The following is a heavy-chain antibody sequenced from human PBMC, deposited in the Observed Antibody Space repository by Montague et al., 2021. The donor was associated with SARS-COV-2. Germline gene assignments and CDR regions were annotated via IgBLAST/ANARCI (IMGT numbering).Heavy chain of an antibody. J-gene: IGHJ6*04. CDR2: IGTAGDT. CDR3: ARGNSLLIQIGRWRGYNLDV. Sequence: SLRLSCTASAFTFSSYDMYWVRQVTGKGLEWVSAIGTAGDTFYSGSVKGRFTISRENAKESLYLQMDSLRAGDTAVYYCARGNSLLIQIGRWRGYNLDVWGKGTTVTVSS. D-gene: IGHD5-24*01. CDR1: AFTFSSYD. V-gene: IGHV3-13*01.